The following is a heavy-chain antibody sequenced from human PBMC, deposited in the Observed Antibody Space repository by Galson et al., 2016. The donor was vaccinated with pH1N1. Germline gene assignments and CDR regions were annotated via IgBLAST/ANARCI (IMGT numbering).Heavy chain of an antibody. V-gene: IGHV3-30*04. CDR1: GFTFSSYA. D-gene: IGHD3-10*01. CDR2: VSSEGGTK. J-gene: IGHJ4*02. CDR3: ARGWASGSPID. Sequence: SLRLSCAASGFTFSSYAMHWVRQGPGKGLEWVAVVSSEGGTKFYADSVKGRFTISRDNSKNTLYVQMNSLRDADTAVYYCARGWASGSPIDWGQGTLVTVSS.